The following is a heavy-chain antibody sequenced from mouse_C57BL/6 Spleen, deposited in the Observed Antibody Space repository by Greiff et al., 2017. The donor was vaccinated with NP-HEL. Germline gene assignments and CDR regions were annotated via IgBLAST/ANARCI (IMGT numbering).Heavy chain of an antibody. V-gene: IGHV5-9-1*02. CDR2: ISSGGDYI. D-gene: IGHD1-1*01. CDR1: GFTFSSYA. Sequence: DVMLVESGEGLVKPGGSLKLSCAASGFTFSSYAMSWVRQTPEKRLEWVAYISSGGDYIYYADTVKGRFTISRDNARNTLYLQMSSLKSEDTAMYYCTREYGSSSPFDYWGQGTTLTVSS. CDR3: TREYGSSSPFDY. J-gene: IGHJ2*01.